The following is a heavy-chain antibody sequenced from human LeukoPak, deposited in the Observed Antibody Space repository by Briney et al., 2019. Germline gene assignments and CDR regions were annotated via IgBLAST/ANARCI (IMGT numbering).Heavy chain of an antibody. Sequence: GVSVKVSCKASGYTFTGYYMHWVRQAPGQGLEWMGQINPNSGGTNYAQKFQGRVTMTRDTSISTAYMELSRLRSDDTAVYYCARSRLGYCSGGSCYSGAIWGQGTMVTVSS. CDR3: ARSRLGYCSGGSCYSGAI. V-gene: IGHV1-2*06. CDR1: GYTFTGYY. D-gene: IGHD2-15*01. CDR2: INPNSGGT. J-gene: IGHJ3*02.